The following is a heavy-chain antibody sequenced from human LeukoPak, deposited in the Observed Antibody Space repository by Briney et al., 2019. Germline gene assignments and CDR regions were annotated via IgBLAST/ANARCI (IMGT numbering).Heavy chain of an antibody. D-gene: IGHD1-26*01. V-gene: IGHV3-48*03. CDR3: ARDHLSGSYLGGVVY. CDR1: GFSFSTYE. Sequence: GGSLRLSCAASGFSFSTYEMNWVRQAPGKGLEWVSYIDATSGTIHYGDSVKGRFTISRDNAKNSLYLQMNSLRAEDTAVYYCARDHLSGSYLGGVVYWGQGTLVTVSS. CDR2: IDATSGTI. J-gene: IGHJ4*02.